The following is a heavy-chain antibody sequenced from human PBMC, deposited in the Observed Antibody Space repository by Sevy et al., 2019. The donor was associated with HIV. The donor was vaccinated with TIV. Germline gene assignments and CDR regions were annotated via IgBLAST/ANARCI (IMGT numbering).Heavy chain of an antibody. V-gene: IGHV3-73*01. Sequence: GGSLRLSCAASGFTFSGSAMHWVRQASGKGLEWVGRIRSKANSYATAYAASVKGRFTISRDDSKNTAYLQMNSLKTEDTAVYYCTRFTRTYYDFWSGYPLDYGMDVWGQGTTVTDSS. CDR1: GFTFSGSA. D-gene: IGHD3-3*01. J-gene: IGHJ6*02. CDR2: IRSKANSYAT. CDR3: TRFTRTYYDFWSGYPLDYGMDV.